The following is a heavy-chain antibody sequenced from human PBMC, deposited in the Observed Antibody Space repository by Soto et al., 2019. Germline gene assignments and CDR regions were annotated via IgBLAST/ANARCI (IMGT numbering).Heavy chain of an antibody. CDR1: GFTFSSYS. V-gene: IGHV3-48*02. J-gene: IGHJ2*01. CDR2: ISSGSGTI. Sequence: EVQLVESGGALVQPGGSLRLSCAASGFTFSSYSMNWVRQAPGKGLEWVSYISSGSGTIYYADSVKGRFTISRDNAKNSLELQMHSLRDEDRAVYYCARDSASYSSSSGSYWYFDLWGRGTLVSVSS. CDR3: ARDSASYSSSSGSYWYFDL. D-gene: IGHD6-6*01.